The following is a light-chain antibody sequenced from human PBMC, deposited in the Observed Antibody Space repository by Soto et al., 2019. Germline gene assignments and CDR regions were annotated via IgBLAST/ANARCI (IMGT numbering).Light chain of an antibody. Sequence: QCVLRQPPSVSGAPGQRVTISFTGSISNIGAGYDVHWYQQLPGTAPKLLIYGNNNRPSGVPDRFSGSKSGTSASLAITGLQAEDEADYYCQSYDSSLNYVFGIGTKVTVL. CDR3: QSYDSSLNYV. CDR1: ISNIGAGYD. J-gene: IGLJ1*01. CDR2: GNN. V-gene: IGLV1-40*01.